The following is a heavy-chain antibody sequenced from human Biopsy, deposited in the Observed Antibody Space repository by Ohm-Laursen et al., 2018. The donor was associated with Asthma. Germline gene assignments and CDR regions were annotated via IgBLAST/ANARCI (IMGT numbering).Heavy chain of an antibody. CDR3: ARGPEYVRSSGALDY. CDR1: GYTFRSYG. Sequence: ATVKISCKASGYTFRSYGVSWVRQAPGQGLEWMGWISPFTGDTHFGQKFQGRVTMTTDTSTDTAYMELRSLRSDDTALYYCARGPEYVRSSGALDYWGQGTLVTVSS. V-gene: IGHV1-18*04. D-gene: IGHD2-2*01. J-gene: IGHJ4*02. CDR2: ISPFTGDT.